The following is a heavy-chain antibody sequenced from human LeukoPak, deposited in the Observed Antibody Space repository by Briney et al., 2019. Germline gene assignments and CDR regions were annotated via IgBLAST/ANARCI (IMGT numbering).Heavy chain of an antibody. CDR2: ISWNSGSI. J-gene: IGHJ3*02. V-gene: IGHV3-9*01. CDR3: AKDYIVGATSAFDI. CDR1: GFTFDDYA. Sequence: GRSLRLSCAASGFTFDDYAMHWVRQAPGKGLEWVSGISWNSGSIGYADSVTGRFTISRDNAKNSLYLQMNSLRAEDTALYYCAKDYIVGATSAFDIWGQGTMVTVSS. D-gene: IGHD1-26*01.